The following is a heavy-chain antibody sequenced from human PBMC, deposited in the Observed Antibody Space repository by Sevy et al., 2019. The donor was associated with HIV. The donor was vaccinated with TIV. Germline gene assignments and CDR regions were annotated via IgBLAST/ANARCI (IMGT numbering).Heavy chain of an antibody. CDR1: GYTFTGYY. D-gene: IGHD3-10*01. CDR2: INPNSGDT. Sequence: ASVKVSCKASGYTFTGYYMHWVRQAPGQGLEWMGWINPNSGDTNYAQKFQGRVTMTRDTSISTAYMELGRLRCDDTAVYYCARIDMVRGVITLDYWGQGTLVTVSS. CDR3: ARIDMVRGVITLDY. J-gene: IGHJ4*02. V-gene: IGHV1-2*02.